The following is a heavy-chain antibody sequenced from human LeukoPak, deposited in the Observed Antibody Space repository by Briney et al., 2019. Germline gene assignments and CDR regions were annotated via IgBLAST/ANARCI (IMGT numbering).Heavy chain of an antibody. V-gene: IGHV5-51*01. Sequence: GESLKISCKSSGYNFATYWIGWVRQMPGKGLEWMGIIYPGDSDTRYSPSFQGQVTISADKSISTAYLQWSSLKASDTAMYYCAVGEQQDPYHFDYWGQGTLVTVSS. J-gene: IGHJ4*02. CDR3: AVGEQQDPYHFDY. CDR2: IYPGDSDT. CDR1: GYNFATYW. D-gene: IGHD3-10*01.